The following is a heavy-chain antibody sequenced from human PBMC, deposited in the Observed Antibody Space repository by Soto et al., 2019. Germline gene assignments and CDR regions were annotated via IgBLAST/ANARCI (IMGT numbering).Heavy chain of an antibody. CDR1: GGSFSGYY. CDR2: INHSGST. D-gene: IGHD3-3*01. J-gene: IGHJ4*02. Sequence: LSLTCAVYGGSFSGYYWSWIRQPPGKGLEWIGEINHSGSTNYNPSLKSRVTISVDTSKNQFSLKLSSVTAADTAVYYCARDRRYYDFWSGYSKGVDYWGQGTLVTVSS. V-gene: IGHV4-34*01. CDR3: ARDRRYYDFWSGYSKGVDY.